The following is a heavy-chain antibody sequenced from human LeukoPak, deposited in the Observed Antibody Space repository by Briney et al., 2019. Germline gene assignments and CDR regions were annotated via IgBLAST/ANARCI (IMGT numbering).Heavy chain of an antibody. CDR1: GYTFTGYY. J-gene: IGHJ4*02. CDR3: ARGWAAARRRGGDDY. V-gene: IGHV1-2*02. Sequence: ASVKVSCKASGYTFTGYYMHWVRQAPGQGLEWMGWINPNSGGTNYAQKFQGRVTMTRDTSISTAYMELSRLRSDDTAVYYCARGWAAARRRGGDDYWGQGTLVTASS. CDR2: INPNSGGT. D-gene: IGHD6-6*01.